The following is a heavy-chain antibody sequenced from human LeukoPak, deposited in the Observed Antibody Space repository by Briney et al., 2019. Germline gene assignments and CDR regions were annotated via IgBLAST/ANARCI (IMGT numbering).Heavy chain of an antibody. Sequence: ASVKVSCKASGYTFTGYYMHWVRQAHGQGLEWMGWINPNSGGTNYAQKFQGRVTMTRDTSISPAYMELSRLRSDDTAVYYCARDFFMITFGGVINDAFDIWGQGTMVTVSS. CDR3: ARDFFMITFGGVINDAFDI. V-gene: IGHV1-2*02. CDR2: INPNSGGT. D-gene: IGHD3-16*01. J-gene: IGHJ3*02. CDR1: GYTFTGYY.